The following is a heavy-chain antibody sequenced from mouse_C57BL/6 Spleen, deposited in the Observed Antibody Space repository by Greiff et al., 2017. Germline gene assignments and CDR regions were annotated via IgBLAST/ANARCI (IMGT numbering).Heavy chain of an antibody. CDR3: ARAATVVATNAMDY. V-gene: IGHV1-39*01. CDR1: GYSFTDYN. D-gene: IGHD1-1*01. CDR2: INPNYGTT. Sequence: EVQLQQSGPELVKPGASVKISCKASGYSFTDYNMNWVKQSNGKSLEWIGVINPNYGTTSYNQKFKGKATLTVAQSSSTAYMQLNSLTSEDSAVYYCARAATVVATNAMDYWGQGTSVTVSS. J-gene: IGHJ4*01.